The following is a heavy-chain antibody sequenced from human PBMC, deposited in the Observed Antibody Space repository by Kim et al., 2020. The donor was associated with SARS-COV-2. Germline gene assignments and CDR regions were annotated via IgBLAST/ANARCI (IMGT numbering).Heavy chain of an antibody. V-gene: IGHV3-30*04. CDR1: GFTFSSYA. CDR3: ARDSIAAAGIGTEGENWFDP. CDR2: ISYDGSNK. D-gene: IGHD6-13*01. J-gene: IGHJ5*02. Sequence: GGSLRLSCAASGFTFSSYAMHWVRQAPGKGLEWVAVISYDGSNKYYADSVKGRSTISRDNSTNTLYLQMNSLRAEDTAVYYCARDSIAAAGIGTEGENWFDPWSQGALVTVSS.